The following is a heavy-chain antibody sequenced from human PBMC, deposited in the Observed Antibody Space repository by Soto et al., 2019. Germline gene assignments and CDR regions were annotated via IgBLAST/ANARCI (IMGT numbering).Heavy chain of an antibody. CDR1: GFTFSSYG. CDR3: AKARGIQLWPRHDY. CDR2: ISYDGSNK. J-gene: IGHJ4*02. D-gene: IGHD5-18*01. V-gene: IGHV3-30*18. Sequence: GGSLRLSCAASGFTFSSYGMHWVRQAPGKGLEWVAVISYDGSNKYYADSVKGRFTISRDNSKNTLYLQMNSLRAEDTAVYYCAKARGIQLWPRHDYWGQGALVSSPQ.